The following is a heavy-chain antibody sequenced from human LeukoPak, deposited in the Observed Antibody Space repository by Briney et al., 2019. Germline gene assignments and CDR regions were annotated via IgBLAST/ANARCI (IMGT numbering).Heavy chain of an antibody. Sequence: PSETLSLTCTVSGGSISSGGYYWSWIRQHPGKGLEWIGYIYYSGSTYYNPSLKSRVTISVDTSKNQFSLKLSSVTAADTAVYYCARDRRDDFWRGVFDYWGQGTLVTVSS. J-gene: IGHJ4*02. D-gene: IGHD3-3*01. CDR2: IYYSGST. CDR1: GGSISSGGYY. CDR3: ARDRRDDFWRGVFDY. V-gene: IGHV4-31*03.